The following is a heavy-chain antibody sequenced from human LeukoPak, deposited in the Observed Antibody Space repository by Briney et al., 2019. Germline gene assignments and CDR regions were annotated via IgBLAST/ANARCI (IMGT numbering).Heavy chain of an antibody. CDR3: ARDLYSGYDYDLIFDY. V-gene: IGHV1-2*02. D-gene: IGHD5-12*01. Sequence: GASVKVSCKASGYTFTGYYMHWVRQAPGQGLEWMGWIDPNSGGTNYAQKFQGRVTMTRDTSISTAYMELSRLRSDDTAVYYCARDLYSGYDYDLIFDYWGQGTLVTVSS. J-gene: IGHJ4*02. CDR1: GYTFTGYY. CDR2: IDPNSGGT.